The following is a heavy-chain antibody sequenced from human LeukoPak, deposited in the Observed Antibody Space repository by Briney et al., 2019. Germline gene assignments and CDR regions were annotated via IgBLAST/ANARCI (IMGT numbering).Heavy chain of an antibody. CDR1: GGSFSGYY. V-gene: IGHV4-59*01. CDR2: IYYSGST. J-gene: IGHJ4*02. Sequence: IPSETLSLTCAVYGGSFSGYYWSWIRQPPGKGLEWIGYIYYSGSTNYNPSLKSRVTISVDTSKNQFSLKLSSVTAADTAVYYCARETSYGYDWGQGTLVTVSS. CDR3: ARETSYGYD. D-gene: IGHD5-18*01.